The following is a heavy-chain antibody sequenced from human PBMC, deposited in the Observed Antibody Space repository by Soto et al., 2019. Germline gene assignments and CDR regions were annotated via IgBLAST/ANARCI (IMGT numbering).Heavy chain of an antibody. V-gene: IGHV3-23*01. Sequence: PGVSLRVSCAASGLNISSYAMSWVRTATGKGLEWVSAISGSGGSTYYADSVKGRFTISRDNSKNTLYLQMNSLRAEDTAVYYCAKSGNYYYYYYMDVWGKGTTVTVSS. J-gene: IGHJ6*03. CDR1: GLNISSYA. CDR2: ISGSGGST. D-gene: IGHD1-1*01. CDR3: AKSGNYYYYYYMDV.